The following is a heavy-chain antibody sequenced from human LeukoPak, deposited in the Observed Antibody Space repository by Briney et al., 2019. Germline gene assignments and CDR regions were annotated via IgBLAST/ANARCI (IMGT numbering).Heavy chain of an antibody. CDR3: ARQGDSGWYYMDV. V-gene: IGHV5-51*01. J-gene: IGHJ6*03. CDR1: GYSFTNYW. CDR2: IYPGDSDT. D-gene: IGHD6-19*01. Sequence: GESLKISCQGSGYSFTNYWIGWVRQMPGKGLEWMGIIYPGDSDTRYSPPFQGQVTISADKSISTAYLQWSSLKASDTAVYYCARQGDSGWYYMDVWGKGTTVTVSS.